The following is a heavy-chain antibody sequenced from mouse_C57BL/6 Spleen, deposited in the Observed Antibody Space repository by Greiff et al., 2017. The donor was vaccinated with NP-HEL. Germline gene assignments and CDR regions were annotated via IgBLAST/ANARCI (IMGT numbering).Heavy chain of an antibody. Sequence: QVQLQQPGAELVKPGASVKMSCKASGYTFTSYWITWVKQRPGQGLEWIGDIYPGSGSTNYNEKFKSKATLTVDTSSSTAYMQLSSLTSEDSAVYYCARREISPWYFDVWGTGTTVTVSS. CDR1: GYTFTSYW. CDR2: IYPGSGST. V-gene: IGHV1-55*01. D-gene: IGHD6-2*01. CDR3: ARREISPWYFDV. J-gene: IGHJ1*03.